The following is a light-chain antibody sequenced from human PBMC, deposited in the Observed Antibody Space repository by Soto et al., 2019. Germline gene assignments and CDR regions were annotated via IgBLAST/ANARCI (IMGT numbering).Light chain of an antibody. Sequence: DIQLTQSPSSLSASVGDRVTISCRASQNIYTYVNWYQLKPGKAPQLLIFASSTLQSGVPSRFSGSGAGADFSLTLSNHQPEYFATYYFQQSYSNILSFSGGNRVEL. J-gene: IGKJ4*01. CDR1: QNIYTY. CDR2: ASS. V-gene: IGKV1-39*01. CDR3: QQSYSNILS.